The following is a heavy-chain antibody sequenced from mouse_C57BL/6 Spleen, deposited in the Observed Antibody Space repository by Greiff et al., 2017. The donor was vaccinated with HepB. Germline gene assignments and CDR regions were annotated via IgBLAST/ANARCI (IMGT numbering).Heavy chain of an antibody. D-gene: IGHD3-3*01. J-gene: IGHJ1*03. CDR3: ARRELGDWYFDV. CDR2: ISGGGSYT. CDR1: GFTFSSYA. Sequence: EVLLVESGRGLVKPGGSLKLSCAASGFTFSSYAMPWVRQTPEKRLEWVATISGGGSYTYYPDNVKGRFTVTRDNANNNLYLQMSHLKSEDTAMYYCARRELGDWYFDVWGTGTTVTVSA. V-gene: IGHV5-4*01.